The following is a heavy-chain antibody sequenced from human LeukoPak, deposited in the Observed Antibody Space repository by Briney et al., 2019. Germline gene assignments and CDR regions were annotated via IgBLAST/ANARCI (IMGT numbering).Heavy chain of an antibody. Sequence: PGGSLRLSCAASGFTFNSYWMSWVRQAPGKGLEWVANIKQDGSEKYYVDSVKGRFTISRDNAKNSLYLQMNSLRAEDTAVYYCARGPWLVQLGNYYYYMDVWGKGTTVTISS. J-gene: IGHJ6*03. D-gene: IGHD6-19*01. CDR3: ARGPWLVQLGNYYYYMDV. CDR1: GFTFNSYW. CDR2: IKQDGSEK. V-gene: IGHV3-7*01.